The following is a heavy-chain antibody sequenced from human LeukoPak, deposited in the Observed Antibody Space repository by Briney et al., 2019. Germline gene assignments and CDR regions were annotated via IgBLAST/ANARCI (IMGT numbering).Heavy chain of an antibody. J-gene: IGHJ6*02. V-gene: IGHV3-23*01. D-gene: IGHD3-10*01. CDR2: ISGSGGST. CDR1: GFTFSSYA. Sequence: GGSLRLSCAASGFTFSSYAMSWVRQAPGKGLEWVSAISGSGGSTYYADSVKGRFTISRDNSKNTLYLQMNSLRAEDTAVYYCVKDLSGPRGYYYYGMDVWGQGTTVTVSS. CDR3: VKDLSGPRGYYYYGMDV.